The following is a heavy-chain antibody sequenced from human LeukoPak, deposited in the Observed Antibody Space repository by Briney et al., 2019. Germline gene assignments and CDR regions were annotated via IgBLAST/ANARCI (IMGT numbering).Heavy chain of an antibody. CDR1: DGAISSYY. CDR3: ARGWGVTGTTFDY. D-gene: IGHD1-20*01. CDR2: IYYSGST. V-gene: IGHV4-59*01. Sequence: PSETRSLTCTVSDGAISSYYWSWIRQPPGKGLEWIGYIYYSGSTNYNPSLKSRVTISVDTSKNQFSLKLSSVTAADAAVYYCARGWGVTGTTFDYWGQGTLVTVSS. J-gene: IGHJ4*02.